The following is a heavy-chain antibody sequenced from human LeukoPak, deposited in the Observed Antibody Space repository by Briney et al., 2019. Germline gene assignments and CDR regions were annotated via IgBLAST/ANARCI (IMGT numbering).Heavy chain of an antibody. CDR1: GFTFSSYS. Sequence: GGSLRLSCATSGFTFSSYSMNWVRQAPGKGLEWASSISSSSSYIYYADSVKGRFTISRDNAKNSLYLQMDSLRAEDTAVYYCARDITMVRGVIIKSYYFDYWGQGTLVTVSS. CDR2: ISSSSSYI. J-gene: IGHJ4*02. CDR3: ARDITMVRGVIIKSYYFDY. V-gene: IGHV3-21*01. D-gene: IGHD3-10*01.